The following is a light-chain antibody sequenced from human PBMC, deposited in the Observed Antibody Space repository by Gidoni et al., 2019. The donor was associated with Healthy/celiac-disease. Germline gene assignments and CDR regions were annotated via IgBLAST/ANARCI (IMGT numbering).Light chain of an antibody. CDR2: SNN. CDR1: SSNIGSTT. Sequence: QSVLTQPPSASGTPGQRVNISCSGSSSNIGSTTVNWYQQPPGTAPKLLIYSNNPRPSGVPDRFSGSKSGTSASLAISGLQSEDEADYYCAAWDDSLNGWVFGGGTKLTVL. V-gene: IGLV1-44*01. CDR3: AAWDDSLNGWV. J-gene: IGLJ3*02.